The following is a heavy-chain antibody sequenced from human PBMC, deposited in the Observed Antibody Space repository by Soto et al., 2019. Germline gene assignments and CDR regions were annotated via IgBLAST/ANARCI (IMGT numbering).Heavy chain of an antibody. J-gene: IGHJ6*03. CDR2: INPNSGGT. CDR3: ARDGIAAAGTVYYYYYMDV. V-gene: IGHV1-2*04. D-gene: IGHD6-13*01. CDR1: GYTFTGYY. Sequence: QVQLVQSGAEVKKPGASVKVSCKASGYTFTGYYMNWGRQAPGQGLEWMGWINPNSGGTDYAQKFQGWVTMTRDTSISTAYMELSRLRSDDTAVYYCARDGIAAAGTVYYYYYMDVWGKGTTVTVSS.